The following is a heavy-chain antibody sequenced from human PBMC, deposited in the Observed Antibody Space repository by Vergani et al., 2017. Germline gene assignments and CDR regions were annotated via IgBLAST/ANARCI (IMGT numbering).Heavy chain of an antibody. J-gene: IGHJ4*02. CDR2: ISWNSNSI. CDR1: GFTSAGYA. Sequence: EVQLEESGGGLVLPGRSLRLSCVASGFTSAGYAMHWVRQAPGKGLEWVSGISWNSNSIGYADSVKGRFTISRDNAKNSLYLQMNSLRAEDTAVYYCARDLRYCSSTSCQYYWGQGTLVTVSS. V-gene: IGHV3-9*02. CDR3: ARDLRYCSSTSCQYY. D-gene: IGHD2-2*01.